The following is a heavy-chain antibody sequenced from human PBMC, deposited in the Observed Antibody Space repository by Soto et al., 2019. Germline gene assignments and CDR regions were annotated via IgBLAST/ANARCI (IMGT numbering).Heavy chain of an antibody. CDR1: GDSISSGGYY. Sequence: QVQLQESGPGLVKPSQTLSLTCTVSGDSISSGGYYWSWIRQHPGKGLEWIGYIYYSGSTYYNPSRKSRAIISVDSSKNQFSLKLSSVTAADTDVYYCARGSTVAAILFDCWGQGNLVTVSS. D-gene: IGHD2-15*01. CDR3: ARGSTVAAILFDC. V-gene: IGHV4-31*03. J-gene: IGHJ4*02. CDR2: IYYSGST.